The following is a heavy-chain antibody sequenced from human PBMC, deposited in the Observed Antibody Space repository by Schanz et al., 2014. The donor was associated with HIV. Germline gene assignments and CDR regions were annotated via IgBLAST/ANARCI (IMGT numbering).Heavy chain of an antibody. CDR1: GFTFSSHN. CDR2: RSTGSRYI. CDR3: ARSSDYYYGMDV. V-gene: IGHV3-21*01. Sequence: EVQLVESGGGLVKPGGSLRLSCAASGFTFSSHNINWVRQAPGKGLAWVSSRSTGSRYIYYADSVKGRFTISRDNAKNSLYLQMNSLRAEDTAVYYCARSSDYYYGMDVWGQGTTVTVSS. J-gene: IGHJ6*02.